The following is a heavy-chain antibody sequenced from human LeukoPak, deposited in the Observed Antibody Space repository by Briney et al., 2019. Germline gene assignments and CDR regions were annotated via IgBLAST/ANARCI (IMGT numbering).Heavy chain of an antibody. J-gene: IGHJ1*01. V-gene: IGHV4-59*01. CDR2: IYYSGST. D-gene: IGHD6-13*01. Sequence: SETLSLTCTVSGGSISSYYWSWIRQPPGKGLEWIGYIYYSGSTNYNPSLKSRVTISVDTSKSQFSLKLSSVTAADTAVYYCAGAAAGWFGGAEYFQHWGQGTLVTVSS. CDR3: AGAAAGWFGGAEYFQH. CDR1: GGSISSYY.